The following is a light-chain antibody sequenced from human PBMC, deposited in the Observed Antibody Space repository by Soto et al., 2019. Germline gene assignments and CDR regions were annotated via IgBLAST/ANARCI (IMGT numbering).Light chain of an antibody. V-gene: IGLV2-14*01. CDR3: SSYTSSSVV. J-gene: IGLJ2*01. CDR1: SNDVGGYNY. CDR2: EVS. Sequence: QSVLTQPPSASGSPGQSVTISCTGSSNDVGGYNYVSWYQQHPGKAPKLMIYEVSNRPSGVSNRFSGSKSGNTASLTISGLQAEDEADYYCSSYTSSSVVFGGGTKLTVL.